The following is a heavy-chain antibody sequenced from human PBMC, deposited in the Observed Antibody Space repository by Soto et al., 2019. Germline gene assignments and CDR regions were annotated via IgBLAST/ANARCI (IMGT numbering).Heavy chain of an antibody. CDR3: AKATLRVVHPLVFDY. V-gene: IGHV3-23*01. CDR1: GFTFSSYA. CDR2: ISGSGGAT. J-gene: IGHJ4*02. Sequence: HPGGSLRLSCEASGFTFSSYAMNWGRQAPGKGLEWISVISGSGGATYFADSVKGRFVISRDNSKNTLYLQMNSLRAEDTAIYYCAKATLRVVHPLVFDYWGQGSLVTVSS. D-gene: IGHD3-3*01.